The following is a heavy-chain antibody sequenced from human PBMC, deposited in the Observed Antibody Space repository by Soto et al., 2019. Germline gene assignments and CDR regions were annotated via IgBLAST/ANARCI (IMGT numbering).Heavy chain of an antibody. Sequence: GESLKISCKGSGYSFTSYWISWVRQMPGKGLEWLGRIDPSDSYTNYSPSFQGHVTISADKSISTAYLQWSSLKASDTAMYYCARHDYYYYGMDVWGQGTTVTVSS. D-gene: IGHD3-16*01. CDR3: ARHDYYYYGMDV. CDR2: IDPSDSYT. CDR1: GYSFTSYW. V-gene: IGHV5-10-1*01. J-gene: IGHJ6*02.